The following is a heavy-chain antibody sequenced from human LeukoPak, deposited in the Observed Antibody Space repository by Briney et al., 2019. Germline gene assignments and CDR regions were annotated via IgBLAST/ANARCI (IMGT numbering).Heavy chain of an antibody. Sequence: GGSLRLSCAASGFTFSSYGMSWVRQAPGKGLEWVSAISGSDGSTYYADSVKGRFTISRDNSKNTLYLQMNSLRAEDTAVYYCAKAPVTTCRGAYCYPFDYWGQGTLVTVSS. CDR3: AKAPVTTCRGAYCYPFDY. J-gene: IGHJ4*02. CDR1: GFTFSSYG. CDR2: ISGSDGST. V-gene: IGHV3-23*01. D-gene: IGHD2-21*01.